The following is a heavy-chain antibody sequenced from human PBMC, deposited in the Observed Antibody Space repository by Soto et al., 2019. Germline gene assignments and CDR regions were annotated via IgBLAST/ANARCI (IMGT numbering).Heavy chain of an antibody. CDR1: GYIFTNYY. V-gene: IGHV1-46*01. Sequence: QVQLVQSGAEVKKPGASVNISCKASGYIFTNYYIHWVRQAPGQGLEWMGIINPNGGSTNYAQKFQGRITLTRDTSTSTVYMDLSSLRSEDTAVYYCARGLYLGDQWGRGTLVTVSS. D-gene: IGHD3-16*01. CDR3: ARGLYLGDQ. J-gene: IGHJ5*02. CDR2: INPNGGST.